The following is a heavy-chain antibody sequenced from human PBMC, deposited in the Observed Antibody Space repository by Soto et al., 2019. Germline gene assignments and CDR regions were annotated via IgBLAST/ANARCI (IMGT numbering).Heavy chain of an antibody. CDR1: GYTFTSYG. V-gene: IGHV1-18*01. D-gene: IGHD2-2*01. Sequence: ASGEVSCKASGYTFTSYGISWVRQAPGQGLEWMGWISAYNGNTNYAQKLQGRVTMTTDTSTSTAYMELRSLRSDDTAVYYCAREPLNNYQLLHNWFDPWGQGTLVTVSS. J-gene: IGHJ5*02. CDR2: ISAYNGNT. CDR3: AREPLNNYQLLHNWFDP.